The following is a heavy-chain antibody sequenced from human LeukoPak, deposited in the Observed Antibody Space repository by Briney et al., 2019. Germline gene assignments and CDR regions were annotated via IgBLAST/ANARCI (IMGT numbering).Heavy chain of an antibody. Sequence: GESLKISCKGSGYSFTSYWIGWVRQMPGKGLEWMGIIYPGDSDTRYSPPFQGQVTISADKSISTAYLQWSSLKASDTAMYYCARTYGSGSYYNYYYGMDVWGQGTTVTVSS. CDR1: GYSFTSYW. V-gene: IGHV5-51*01. D-gene: IGHD3-10*01. CDR2: IYPGDSDT. J-gene: IGHJ6*02. CDR3: ARTYGSGSYYNYYYGMDV.